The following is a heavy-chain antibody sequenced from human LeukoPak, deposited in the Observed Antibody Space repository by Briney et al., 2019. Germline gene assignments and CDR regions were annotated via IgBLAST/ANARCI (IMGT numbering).Heavy chain of an antibody. V-gene: IGHV3-23*01. D-gene: IGHD6-6*01. J-gene: IGHJ4*02. Sequence: GGSLRLSCVASGFTFSTYAMTWVRQAPGKGLEWVSGINSNGDEIYYADSVRGRFTISRDNSNNALYLQMDTLRAEDTAVYYCANWIGSSSRDYWGQGTLVTVSS. CDR1: GFTFSTYA. CDR2: INSNGDEI. CDR3: ANWIGSSSRDY.